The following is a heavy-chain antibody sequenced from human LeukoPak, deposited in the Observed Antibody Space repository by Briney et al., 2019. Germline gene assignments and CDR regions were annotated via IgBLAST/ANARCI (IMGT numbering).Heavy chain of an antibody. CDR3: ARDRESELLWFGELQPNWFDP. Sequence: SETLSLTCTVSGYSISSGYYWGWIRQPPGKGLEWIGSIYHSGSTYYNPSLKSRVTISVDTSKNQFSLKLSSVTAADTAVYYCARDRESELLWFGELQPNWFDPWGQGTLVTVSS. D-gene: IGHD3-10*01. J-gene: IGHJ5*02. V-gene: IGHV4-38-2*02. CDR2: IYHSGST. CDR1: GYSISSGYY.